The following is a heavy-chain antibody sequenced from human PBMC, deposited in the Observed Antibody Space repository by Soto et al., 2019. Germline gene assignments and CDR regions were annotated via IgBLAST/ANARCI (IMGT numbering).Heavy chain of an antibody. CDR1: GYSFTSYW. D-gene: IGHD3-22*01. CDR2: IYPGDSDT. V-gene: IGHV5-51*01. J-gene: IGHJ3*02. Sequence: GESLKISCKGSGYSFTSYWIGWVRQMPGKGLEWMGIIYPGDSDTRYSPSFQGQVTISADKSISTAYLQWSSLKASDTAMYYCARPGITMIATHAFDIWGQGTMVTVSS. CDR3: ARPGITMIATHAFDI.